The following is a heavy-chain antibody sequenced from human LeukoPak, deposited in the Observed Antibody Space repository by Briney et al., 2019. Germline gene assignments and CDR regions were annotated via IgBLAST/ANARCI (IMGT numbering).Heavy chain of an antibody. CDR1: GYTFTGYY. Sequence: ASVKVSCKASGYTFTGYYMHWVRRAPGQGLEWMGWINPNSGGTNYAQKFQGRVTMTRDTSISTAYMELSRLRSDDTAVYYCARAHQPKYYYGSGSTVSVWGQGTTVTVSS. CDR3: ARAHQPKYYYGSGSTVSV. V-gene: IGHV1-2*02. D-gene: IGHD3-10*01. J-gene: IGHJ6*02. CDR2: INPNSGGT.